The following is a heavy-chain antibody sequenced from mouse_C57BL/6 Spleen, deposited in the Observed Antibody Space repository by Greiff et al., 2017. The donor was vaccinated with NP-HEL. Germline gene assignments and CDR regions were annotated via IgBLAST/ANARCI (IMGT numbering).Heavy chain of an antibody. J-gene: IGHJ3*01. CDR1: GFTFSDYG. D-gene: IGHD2-4*01. V-gene: IGHV5-15*01. CDR3: ARHNDYDDGGFAY. Sequence: EVKLMESGGGLVQPGGSLKLSCAASGFTFSDYGMAWVRQAPRKGPEWVAFISNLAYSIYYAATVTGRFTISRENAKNTLYLEMSSLRSEDTAMYYCARHNDYDDGGFAYWGQGTLVTVSA. CDR2: ISNLAYSI.